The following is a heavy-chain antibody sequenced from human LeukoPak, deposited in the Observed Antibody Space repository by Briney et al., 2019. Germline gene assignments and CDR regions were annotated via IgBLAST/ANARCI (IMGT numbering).Heavy chain of an antibody. CDR3: AREWQGGIAAAGTRIEGDY. Sequence: GGSLRLSCAVSGFSVSGHWMTWVRQAPGKGLEWVANIKQDGSEKNYVDSVKGRFTISRDNAENSLFLQMNSLRVEDTAVYYCAREWQGGIAAAGTRIEGDYWGQGTLVAVSS. V-gene: IGHV3-7*01. CDR1: GFSVSGHW. CDR2: IKQDGSEK. D-gene: IGHD6-13*01. J-gene: IGHJ4*02.